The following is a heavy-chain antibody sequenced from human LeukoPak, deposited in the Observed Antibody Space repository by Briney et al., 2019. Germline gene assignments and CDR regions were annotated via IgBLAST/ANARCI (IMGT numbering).Heavy chain of an antibody. D-gene: IGHD3-9*01. J-gene: IGHJ6*02. CDR1: GFTFSSYA. V-gene: IGHV3-53*01. Sequence: PGGSLRLSCAASGFTFSSYAMSWVRQAPGKGLEWVSVIYSGGSTYYADSVKGRFTISRDNSKNTLYLQMNSLRAEDTAVYYCAREVRYFDWLLPDYYYGMDVWGQGTTVTVSS. CDR3: AREVRYFDWLLPDYYYGMDV. CDR2: IYSGGST.